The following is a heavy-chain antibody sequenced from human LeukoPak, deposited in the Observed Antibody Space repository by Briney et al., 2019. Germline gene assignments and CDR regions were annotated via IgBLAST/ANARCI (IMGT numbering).Heavy chain of an antibody. J-gene: IGHJ3*02. Sequence: PGGSLRLSCAASGFTFSSYWMSWVRQAPGKGLEWVASIKQDGSEKYYVDSVKGRFTISRDNAKNSLYLQMNSLRAEDTAVYYCARDHRVVTAHHDAFDIWGQGTMVTVSS. D-gene: IGHD3-16*02. CDR3: ARDHRVVTAHHDAFDI. CDR2: IKQDGSEK. CDR1: GFTFSSYW. V-gene: IGHV3-7*01.